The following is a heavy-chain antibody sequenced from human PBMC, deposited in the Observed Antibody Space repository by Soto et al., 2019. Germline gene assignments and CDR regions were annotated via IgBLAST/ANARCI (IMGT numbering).Heavy chain of an antibody. V-gene: IGHV3-74*01. CDR2: INSDGSST. D-gene: IGHD3-3*01. CDR1: GFTFSSYW. CDR3: ARNGTIFGVVIILPDWYYYGMDV. J-gene: IGHJ6*02. Sequence: GGSLRLSCAASGFTFSSYWMHWVRQAPGKGLVWVSRINSDGSSTSYADSVKGRFTISRDNAKNTLYLQMNSLRAEDTAVYYCARNGTIFGVVIILPDWYYYGMDVWGQGT.